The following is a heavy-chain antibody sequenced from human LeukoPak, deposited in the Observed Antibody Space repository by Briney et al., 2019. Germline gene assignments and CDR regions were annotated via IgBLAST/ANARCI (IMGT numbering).Heavy chain of an antibody. CDR3: ARGGTAAATHMSFDF. Sequence: GGSLRLSCAASGFTFSSYAMSWVRQAPGKGLEWVSAISGSGGSIYYADSVKGRFTISRDNAKKSLYLQMNSLRAEDTAVYYCARGGTAAATHMSFDFWGQGTLVTVSS. J-gene: IGHJ4*02. CDR2: ISGSGGSI. V-gene: IGHV3-23*01. D-gene: IGHD6-13*01. CDR1: GFTFSSYA.